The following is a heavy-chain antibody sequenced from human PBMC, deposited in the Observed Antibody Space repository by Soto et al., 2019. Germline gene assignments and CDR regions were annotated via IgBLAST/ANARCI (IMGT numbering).Heavy chain of an antibody. D-gene: IGHD5-12*01. CDR3: ARDSQEGEYSGDY. Sequence: GGSLRLSCAASGFTFSSYSMNWVRQAPGKGLEWVSYISSSSSTIYYADSVKGRFTISRDNAKNSLYLQMNSLRAEDTAVYYCARDSQEGEYSGDYWGQGTLVTVSS. CDR1: GFTFSSYS. J-gene: IGHJ4*02. CDR2: ISSSSSTI. V-gene: IGHV3-48*01.